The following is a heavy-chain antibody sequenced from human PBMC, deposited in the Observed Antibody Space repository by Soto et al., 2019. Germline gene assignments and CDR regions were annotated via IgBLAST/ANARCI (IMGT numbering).Heavy chain of an antibody. CDR3: VREADYYDSSGYYPKWFDP. CDR1: GGSISSSNW. CDR2: IYHSGST. V-gene: IGHV4-4*02. Sequence: SETLSLTCAVSGGSISSSNWWSWVRQLPGKGLEWIGEIYHSGSTNYNPSLKSRVTISVDKSKNQFSLKLSSVTAADTAVYYCVREADYYDSSGYYPKWFDPWGQGTLVTVSS. D-gene: IGHD3-22*01. J-gene: IGHJ5*02.